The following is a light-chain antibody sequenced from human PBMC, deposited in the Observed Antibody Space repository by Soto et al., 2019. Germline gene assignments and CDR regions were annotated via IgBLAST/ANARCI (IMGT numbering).Light chain of an antibody. CDR2: EVS. CDR1: SSDVGGYNY. CDR3: SPLTSPNPPVV. V-gene: IGLV2-14*01. Sequence: QSALTQPASVSGSPGQSITISCTGTSSDVGGYNYVSWYQQHPGKAPKLMIYEVSNRPSGVSNRFSGSKSGNTASLTISGPQAGGGADFSRSPLTSPNPPVVFGGGTKPPVL. J-gene: IGLJ2*01.